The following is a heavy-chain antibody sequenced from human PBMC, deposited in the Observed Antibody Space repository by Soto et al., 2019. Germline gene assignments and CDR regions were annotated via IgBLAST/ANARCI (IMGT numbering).Heavy chain of an antibody. D-gene: IGHD2-2*01. CDR3: AKGLYCSSTSCYSGFDP. CDR2: LSWNGGSK. CDR1: GFTFDEYA. V-gene: IGHV3-9*01. Sequence: GGSLRLSCAASGFTFDEYAMHWVRQAPGKGLEWVSGLSWNGGSKVYADSVKGRFTISRDNAKNSLYLQMNSLRAEDTALYYCAKGLYCSSTSCYSGFDPWGQGTLVTVSS. J-gene: IGHJ5*02.